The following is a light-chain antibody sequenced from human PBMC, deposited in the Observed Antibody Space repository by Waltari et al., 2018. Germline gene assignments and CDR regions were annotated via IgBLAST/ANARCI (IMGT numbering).Light chain of an antibody. CDR2: LGS. Sequence: QNLLHWNGDTYLVWYLQKPRPSPDLVCFLGSNRASAVPDTFSGSGAGADFTLKCSRLEAEDVWVYYCMPSLSALWTFGQGTKVEIK. J-gene: IGKJ1*01. CDR1: QNLLHWNGDTY. V-gene: IGKV2-28*01. CDR3: MPSLSALWT.